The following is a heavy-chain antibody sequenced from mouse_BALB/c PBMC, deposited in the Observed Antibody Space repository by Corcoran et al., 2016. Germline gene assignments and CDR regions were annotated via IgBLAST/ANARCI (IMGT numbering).Heavy chain of an antibody. CDR1: GFSLSTSGMG. J-gene: IGHJ3*01. V-gene: IGHV8-8*01. CDR3: ARIAGDYDVFAY. D-gene: IGHD2-4*01. Sequence: QVTLKESGPGILQPSQTLSLTCSFSGFSLSTSGMGVGWIRQPSGKGLEWMAHSWWDDDKRSNPALKRRLTISQDTSSNQVFLKIASVDTADTATYYCARIAGDYDVFAYWGQGTLVTVSA. CDR2: SWWDDDK.